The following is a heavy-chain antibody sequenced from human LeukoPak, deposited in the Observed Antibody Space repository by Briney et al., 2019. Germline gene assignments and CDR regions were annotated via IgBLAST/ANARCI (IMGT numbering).Heavy chain of an antibody. J-gene: IGHJ4*02. Sequence: ASVKVSCKASGYTFTSYGISWVRQAPGQGLEWMGWISAYNGNTNYAQKLQGRVTMTTDTSTSTAYMELRSLRSEDTAVYYCARDAYYYDSSGYSDYWGQGTLVTVSS. V-gene: IGHV1-18*01. D-gene: IGHD3-22*01. CDR1: GYTFTSYG. CDR2: ISAYNGNT. CDR3: ARDAYYYDSSGYSDY.